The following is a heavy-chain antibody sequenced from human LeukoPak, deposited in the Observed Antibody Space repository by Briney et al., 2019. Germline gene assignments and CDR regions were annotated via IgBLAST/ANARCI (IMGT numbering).Heavy chain of an antibody. CDR3: AKPDDSSGRYSLDY. V-gene: IGHV3-30*02. CDR1: GFTFSSSG. CDR2: IRYNGVNK. Sequence: GGSLRLSCAASGFTFSSSGMHWVRQAPGEGLDWVAFIRYNGVNKYYADSVKGRFTISRDNSKNTLYLQMNSLRAEDTAVYYCAKPDDSSGRYSLDYWGQGTLVTVSS. J-gene: IGHJ4*02. D-gene: IGHD6-19*01.